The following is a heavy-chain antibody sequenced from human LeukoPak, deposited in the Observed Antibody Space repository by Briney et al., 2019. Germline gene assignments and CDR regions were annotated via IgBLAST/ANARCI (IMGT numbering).Heavy chain of an antibody. D-gene: IGHD3-10*01. J-gene: IGHJ4*02. V-gene: IGHV4-59*01. Sequence: PSETLSLTCTVSGGSISSYYWSWIRQPPGKGLEWIGYIYYSGGTNYNPSLKSRVTISEDTSKNQFSLKLSSVTAADTAVYYCARVQFYYGSGRYSTIYYFDYWGQGTLVTVSS. CDR2: IYYSGGT. CDR3: ARVQFYYGSGRYSTIYYFDY. CDR1: GGSISSYY.